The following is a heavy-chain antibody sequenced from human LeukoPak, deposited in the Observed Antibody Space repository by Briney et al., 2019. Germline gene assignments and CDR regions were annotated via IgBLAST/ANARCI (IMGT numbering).Heavy chain of an antibody. V-gene: IGHV1-2*04. CDR2: INPNSGGT. D-gene: IGHD4-17*01. CDR1: GYTFTGYY. Sequence: ASVKVSCKASGYTFTGYYMHWVRQAPGQGLEWMGWINPNSGGTSYAQKFQGWVTMTRDTSISTAYMELSRLRSDDTAVYYCAAIFYGDHRGAFDIWGQGTMVTVSS. CDR3: AAIFYGDHRGAFDI. J-gene: IGHJ3*02.